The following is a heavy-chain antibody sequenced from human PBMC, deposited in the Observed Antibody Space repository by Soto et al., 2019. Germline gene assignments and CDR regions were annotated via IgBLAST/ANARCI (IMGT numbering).Heavy chain of an antibody. Sequence: QVQLQESGPGLVKPSETLSLTCTVSGGSISSYYWSSIRQPPGKGLEWIGYIYYSGSTNYNPSLKSRVTISVDTSKNQFSLKLSSVTAADTAVYYCARLLTTVTTGYYYYYMDVWGKGTTVTVSS. CDR2: IYYSGST. V-gene: IGHV4-59*08. D-gene: IGHD4-17*01. CDR1: GGSISSYY. CDR3: ARLLTTVTTGYYYYYMDV. J-gene: IGHJ6*03.